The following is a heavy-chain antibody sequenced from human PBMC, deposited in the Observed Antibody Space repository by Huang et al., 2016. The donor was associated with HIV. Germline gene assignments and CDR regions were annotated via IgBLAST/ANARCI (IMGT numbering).Heavy chain of an antibody. J-gene: IGHJ4*02. Sequence: EVQLEEFGGRLVQPGRSLRLSCATYGFKFADYAMEWVRQVPGGGLWGGSGISWNSVDILYADSVRGRVASSRDKAVKSLYLQMDSLRREDTALYYCVKDRRMRGSGWTFFDNWGQGTLVDVSS. V-gene: IGHV3-9*01. CDR3: VKDRRMRGSGWTFFDN. CDR1: GFKFADYA. D-gene: IGHD6-19*01. CDR2: ISWNSVDI.